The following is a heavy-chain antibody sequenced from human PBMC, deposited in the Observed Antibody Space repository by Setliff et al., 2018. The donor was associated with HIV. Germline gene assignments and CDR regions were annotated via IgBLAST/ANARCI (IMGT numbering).Heavy chain of an antibody. D-gene: IGHD3-22*01. J-gene: IGHJ6*03. CDR1: GGSISSGGYF. Sequence: PSETLSLTCTVSGGSISSGGYFWSWIRQLPGKGLEWIGYIYYSGSTYYNPSLKSRVTISVDTAKNQFSLKVSSVTAADTAVYYCARAEGYYDSSVNPGRYYYYYRDVWGKGTTVTVSS. V-gene: IGHV4-31*03. CDR3: ARAEGYYDSSVNPGRYYYYYRDV. CDR2: IYYSGST.